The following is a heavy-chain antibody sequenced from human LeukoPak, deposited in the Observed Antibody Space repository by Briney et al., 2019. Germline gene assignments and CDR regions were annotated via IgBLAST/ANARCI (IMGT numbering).Heavy chain of an antibody. CDR1: GGFISSYY. V-gene: IGHV4-59*01. CDR2: IYYSGST. D-gene: IGHD3-22*01. Sequence: PSETLSLTCTVSGGFISSYYWSWIRQPPGKGLEWIGYIYYSGSTNYNPSLKSRVTISVDTSKNQFSLKLSSVNAADPAVYYCARDQYYYDSIGYYYDAFDIWGQGTMVTVSS. CDR3: ARDQYYYDSIGYYYDAFDI. J-gene: IGHJ3*02.